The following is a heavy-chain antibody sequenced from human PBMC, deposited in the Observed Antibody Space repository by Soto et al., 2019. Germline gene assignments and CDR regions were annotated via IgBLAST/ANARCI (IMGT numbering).Heavy chain of an antibody. V-gene: IGHV1-69*13. CDR1: GGAFSSYA. CDR2: IIPIFGTA. Sequence: SVKVSCKASGGAFSSYAISWVRQAPGQGLEWMGGIIPIFGTANYAQKFQGRVTITADESTSTTYMELSSLSSEDTAVYYCAYSGYCSGGSCYRSREFDYWGQGTLVTVSS. J-gene: IGHJ4*02. CDR3: AYSGYCSGGSCYRSREFDY. D-gene: IGHD2-15*01.